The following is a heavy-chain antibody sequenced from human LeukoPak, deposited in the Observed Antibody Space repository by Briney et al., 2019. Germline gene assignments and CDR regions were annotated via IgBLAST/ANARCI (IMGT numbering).Heavy chain of an antibody. D-gene: IGHD5-18*01. CDR2: IYTSGST. Sequence: PSETLSLTCAVYGGSFSGYYWSWIRQPPGKGLEWIGRIYTSGSTNYNPSLKSRVTISVDTSKNQFSLKLSSVTAADTAVYYCARDRGYGLFDYWGQGTLVTVSS. CDR3: ARDRGYGLFDY. J-gene: IGHJ4*02. CDR1: GGSFSGYY. V-gene: IGHV4-4*08.